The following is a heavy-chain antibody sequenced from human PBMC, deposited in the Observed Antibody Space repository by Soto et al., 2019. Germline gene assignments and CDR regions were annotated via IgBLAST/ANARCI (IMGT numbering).Heavy chain of an antibody. Sequence: GGSLRLSCAASGFTFSSYAMSWVRQAPGKGLEWVSAISGSGGSTYYADSVKGRFTISRDNSKNTLYLQMTRLRSDDTAVYFCARGDSGGNPPMSWGQGTLVTVSS. CDR3: ARGDSGGNPPMS. CDR1: GFTFSSYA. CDR2: ISGSGGST. V-gene: IGHV3-23*01. D-gene: IGHD6-25*01. J-gene: IGHJ4*02.